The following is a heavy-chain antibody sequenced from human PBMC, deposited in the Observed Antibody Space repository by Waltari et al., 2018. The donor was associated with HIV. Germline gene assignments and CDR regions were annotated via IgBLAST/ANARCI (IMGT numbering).Heavy chain of an antibody. CDR2: RWYDGSNK. CDR1: VCTFSSYG. Sequence: QVQLVGSGGGVVQPGRSLRLSCAASVCTFSSYGMPGVGKAAGKGLWWVGVRWYDGSNKYYADSVKGRFTITRDNSKNTLYLQMNSLRAEDTAVYYCARPYYDSSGYYYVYWGQGTLVTVSS. CDR3: ARPYYDSSGYYYVY. V-gene: IGHV3-33*01. J-gene: IGHJ4*02. D-gene: IGHD3-22*01.